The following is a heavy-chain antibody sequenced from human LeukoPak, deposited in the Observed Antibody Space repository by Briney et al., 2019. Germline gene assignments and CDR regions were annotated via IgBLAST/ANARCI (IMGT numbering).Heavy chain of an antibody. CDR3: ARAPFIQSDYGGSFDY. CDR1: GYSISSGHY. J-gene: IGHJ4*02. Sequence: PSETLSLTCTVSGYSISSGHYWGWIRQPPGKGLEWIGSIFHSGSTYYNPSLKSRVTISVDTSKNQFSLKLSSVTAADTAAYYCARAPFIQSDYGGSFDYWGQGTLVTVSS. CDR2: IFHSGST. D-gene: IGHD4-23*01. V-gene: IGHV4-38-2*02.